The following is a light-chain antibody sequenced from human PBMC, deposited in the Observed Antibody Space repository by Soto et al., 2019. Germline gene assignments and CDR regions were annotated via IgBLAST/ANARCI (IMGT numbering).Light chain of an antibody. Sequence: QSALTQPASVSGSPGQSITISCTGTSSDVGGYNYISWYQQHPGKAPKFIIYDVRNRPSGVSNRFSGSRSGNTASLTISGLQAEDEADYHCSSYTSSNTVIFGGGTKVTVL. V-gene: IGLV2-14*03. CDR2: DVR. J-gene: IGLJ2*01. CDR1: SSDVGGYNY. CDR3: SSYTSSNTVI.